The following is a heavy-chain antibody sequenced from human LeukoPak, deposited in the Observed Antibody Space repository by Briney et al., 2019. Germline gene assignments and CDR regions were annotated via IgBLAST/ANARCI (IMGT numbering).Heavy chain of an antibody. V-gene: IGHV1-46*01. CDR2: INPSGGST. CDR1: GYTFTSYY. Sequence: ASVKVSCEASGYTFTSYYMHWVRQAPGQGLEWMGIINPSGGSTSYAQKFQGRVTMTRDTSTSTVYMELSSLRSEDTAVYYCARDRYYVFRDPPSGIDYWGQGTLVTVSS. J-gene: IGHJ4*02. CDR3: ARDRYYVFRDPPSGIDY. D-gene: IGHD3-10*02.